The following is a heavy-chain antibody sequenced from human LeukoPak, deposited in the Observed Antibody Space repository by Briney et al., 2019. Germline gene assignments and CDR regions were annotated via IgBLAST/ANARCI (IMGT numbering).Heavy chain of an antibody. CDR1: GGSISSGDYY. CDR2: IYYSGST. V-gene: IGHV4-30-4*01. CDR3: ARASLEGATKVDY. D-gene: IGHD1-26*01. Sequence: TLSLTCTVSGGSISSGDYYWSWIRQPPGKGLEWIGYIYYSGSTYYNPSLKSRVTISVDTSKNQFSLKLSSVTAADTAVYYCARASLEGATKVDYWGQGTPVTVSS. J-gene: IGHJ4*02.